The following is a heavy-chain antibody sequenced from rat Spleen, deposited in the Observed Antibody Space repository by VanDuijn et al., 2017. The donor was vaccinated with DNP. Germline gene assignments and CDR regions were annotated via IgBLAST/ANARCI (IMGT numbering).Heavy chain of an antibody. CDR3: ATLNWDY. Sequence: EVQLVESGGGLVQPGRSLKLSCAASGFTFSDYNMAWVRQAPKKGLEWVATILYDGSRTYYRDSVKGRFTISRDNAKSTLYLQMDSLRSEDTATYYCATLNWDYWGQGVMVTVSS. CDR1: GFTFSDYN. V-gene: IGHV5S10*01. D-gene: IGHD5-1*01. J-gene: IGHJ2*01. CDR2: ILYDGSRT.